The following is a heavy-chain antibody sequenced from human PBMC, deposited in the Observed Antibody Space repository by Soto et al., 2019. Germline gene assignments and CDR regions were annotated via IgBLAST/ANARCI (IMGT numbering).Heavy chain of an antibody. Sequence: GGSLRLSCAASGFTFSHYYMHWVRQAPGKGLVWVSHINSDGSDTTYADSVKGRFTISRDNAKNILYLQMNSLRAEDTAVYYCARGESIAAAGTGAYYYGMDVWGQGTTVTVSS. V-gene: IGHV3-74*03. CDR1: GFTFSHYY. CDR3: ARGESIAAAGTGAYYYGMDV. D-gene: IGHD6-13*01. CDR2: INSDGSDT. J-gene: IGHJ6*02.